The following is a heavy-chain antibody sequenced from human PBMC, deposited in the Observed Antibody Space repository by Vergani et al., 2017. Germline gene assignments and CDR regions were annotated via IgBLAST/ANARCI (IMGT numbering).Heavy chain of an antibody. CDR1: GGTFSSYA. CDR3: ARXNITMVRGVIYYYYGMDV. CDR2: IIPILGIA. V-gene: IGHV1-69*04. D-gene: IGHD3-10*01. J-gene: IGHJ6*02. Sequence: QVQLVQSGAEVKKPGSSVKVSCKASGGTFSSYAISWVRQAPGQGLEWMGRIIPILGIANYAQKFQGRVTITADKSTSTAYMELSSLRSEDTAVYYCARXNITMVRGVIYYYYGMDVWGQGTTVTVSS.